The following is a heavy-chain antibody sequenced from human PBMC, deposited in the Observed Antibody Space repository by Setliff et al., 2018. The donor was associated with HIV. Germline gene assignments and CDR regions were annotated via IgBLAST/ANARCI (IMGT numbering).Heavy chain of an antibody. V-gene: IGHV1-2*06. Sequence: ASVKVSCKASGYTFTGYYMHWVRQAPGQGLEWMGRINPNSGGTKYAQKSQGRVTMTRDTSISTAYMELISLKSEDTAVYYCARGRYSSGLTDYWGQGTLVTVSS. J-gene: IGHJ4*02. CDR3: ARGRYSSGLTDY. CDR1: GYTFTGYY. D-gene: IGHD6-19*01. CDR2: INPNSGGT.